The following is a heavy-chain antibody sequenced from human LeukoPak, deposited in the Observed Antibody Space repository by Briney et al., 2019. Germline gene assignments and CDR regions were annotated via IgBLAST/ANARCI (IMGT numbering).Heavy chain of an antibody. Sequence: GGSLRLSCAASGFTFSSYGVHWVSQAPGKGLEWVAFIRYDGSNKYYADSVKGRFTISRDNSKNTLYLQMNSLRAEDTAVYYCAKPYYYDSSGYYWGQGTLVTVSS. CDR2: IRYDGSNK. CDR3: AKPYYYDSSGYY. V-gene: IGHV3-30*02. CDR1: GFTFSSYG. J-gene: IGHJ4*02. D-gene: IGHD3-22*01.